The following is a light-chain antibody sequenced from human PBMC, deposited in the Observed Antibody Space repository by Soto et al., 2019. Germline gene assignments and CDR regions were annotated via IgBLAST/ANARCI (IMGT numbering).Light chain of an antibody. CDR2: GAS. CDR3: QQYNNWPPWT. Sequence: EIVMTQSPATLSVSPGERATLSCRASQSVSSNLAWYQQKPGQAPRPLIYGASNRSTGIPARFSGSGSGTEFTLTISSLQSEDFAVYYCQQYNNWPPWTFGPGTKVEI. V-gene: IGKV3-15*01. CDR1: QSVSSN. J-gene: IGKJ1*01.